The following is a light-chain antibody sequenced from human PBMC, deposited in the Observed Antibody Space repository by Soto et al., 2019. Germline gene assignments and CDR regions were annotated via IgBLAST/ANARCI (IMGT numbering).Light chain of an antibody. Sequence: DLVMTQSPDSLAVSLGARATINCKSSQSLLYSSNNKNFLAWYQQKPGQPPKLLFYWASTRQSGVPDRFSGSGSGTDFTLTITSVQAEDFAIYYCQQYNEWPPFTFGQGTRLEIK. V-gene: IGKV4-1*01. J-gene: IGKJ5*01. CDR3: QQYNEWPPFT. CDR1: QSLLYSSNNKNF. CDR2: WAS.